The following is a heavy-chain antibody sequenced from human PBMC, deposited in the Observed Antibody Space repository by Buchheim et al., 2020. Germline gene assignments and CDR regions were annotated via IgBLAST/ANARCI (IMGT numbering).Heavy chain of an antibody. J-gene: IGHJ6*02. Sequence: QVQLVESGGGVVQPGRSLRLSCAASGFTFSHYAVHWVRQAPGKGLEWVAVISYDGSTIYYADSVKGRFTFSRDNSKTPLSLQMNSLRAEDTAVYYCARDRGSGWSYYYYGLDVWGQGTT. CDR3: ARDRGSGWSYYYYGLDV. V-gene: IGHV3-30*04. D-gene: IGHD6-19*01. CDR2: ISYDGSTI. CDR1: GFTFSHYA.